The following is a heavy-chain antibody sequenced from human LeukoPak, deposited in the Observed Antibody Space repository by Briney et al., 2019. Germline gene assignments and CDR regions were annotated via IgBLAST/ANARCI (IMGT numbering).Heavy chain of an antibody. V-gene: IGHV1-2*02. CDR3: VRVPILPAEEPPSAGMDV. CDR2: INPNSGGT. Sequence: GSSVKVSCKASGYTFTGYYMDWVRQATGQGLEWMGWINPNSGGTNYAQKFQGRATMTRDTSISTAYMELSRLRSDDTAVYYCVRVPILPAEEPPSAGMDVWGQGTTVTVSS. J-gene: IGHJ6*02. D-gene: IGHD1-14*01. CDR1: GYTFTGYY.